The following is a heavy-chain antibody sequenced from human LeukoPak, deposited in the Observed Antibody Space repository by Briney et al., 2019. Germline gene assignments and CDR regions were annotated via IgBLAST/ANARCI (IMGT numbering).Heavy chain of an antibody. J-gene: IGHJ4*02. Sequence: ASVKVSCKASGYTFASYYMHWVRQAPGQGLEWMGIINPGGGSTSYAQKFQGRVTMTRDTSTSTVYMELSSLSSEDTAVYYCARGELRFKEFDYWGQGTLVTVSS. CDR3: ARGELRFKEFDY. D-gene: IGHD3-3*01. V-gene: IGHV1-46*01. CDR2: INPGGGST. CDR1: GYTFASYY.